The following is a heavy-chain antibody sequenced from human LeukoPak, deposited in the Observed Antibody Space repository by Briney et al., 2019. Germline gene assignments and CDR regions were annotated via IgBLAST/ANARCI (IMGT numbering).Heavy chain of an antibody. Sequence: ASVKVSCKVSGYTLTELCVHWVRQAPGKGLEWMGGFDPEDGGAIHAQKFQDRVTMTEDTSTDTAYMELSSLRSEDTAVYYCATSRPLREAWYYFDYWGQGTLVTVSS. J-gene: IGHJ4*02. D-gene: IGHD2-8*02. CDR3: ATSRPLREAWYYFDY. CDR1: GYTLTELC. CDR2: FDPEDGGA. V-gene: IGHV1-24*01.